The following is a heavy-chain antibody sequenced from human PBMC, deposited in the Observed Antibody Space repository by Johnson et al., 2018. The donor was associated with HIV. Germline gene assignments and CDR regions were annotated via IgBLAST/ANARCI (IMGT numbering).Heavy chain of an antibody. J-gene: IGHJ3*02. CDR3: ARDDPRSAFDI. Sequence: QVQLVESGGGLVQPGGSLRLSCAASGFTFSGYGMHWVRQAPGKGLEWVAVISYDGSNKYYADSVKGRFTISRDNSKNTLYLQMNSLRAEDTAVYYCARDDPRSAFDIWGQGTMVTVSS. CDR1: GFTFSGYG. V-gene: IGHV3-30*03. CDR2: ISYDGSNK.